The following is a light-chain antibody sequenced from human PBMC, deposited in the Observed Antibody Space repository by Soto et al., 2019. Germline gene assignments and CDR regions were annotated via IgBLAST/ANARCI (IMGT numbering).Light chain of an antibody. Sequence: DIQMTQSPSTLSASVGDRVTITCRASQIISNWLAWYQQKPGKAPKLLIYKASSLESGVPYRFSGSASGTEFALTISSLQPDDFATYYCQQYNSYLYTFGQGTKLEIK. CDR2: KAS. CDR1: QIISNW. CDR3: QQYNSYLYT. V-gene: IGKV1-5*03. J-gene: IGKJ2*01.